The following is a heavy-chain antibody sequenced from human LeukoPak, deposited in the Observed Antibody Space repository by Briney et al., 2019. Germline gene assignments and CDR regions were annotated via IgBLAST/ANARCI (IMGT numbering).Heavy chain of an antibody. Sequence: GGSLRLSCAASGFTFSSYWMSWVRQAPGKGLEWVANIKHDGSEKYYVDSVKGRFTISRDNAKNSLYLQMNSLRAEDTAVYYCARVRYCSSTSCSQQDYWGQGTLVTVSS. CDR2: IKHDGSEK. CDR3: ARVRYCSSTSCSQQDY. D-gene: IGHD2-2*01. J-gene: IGHJ4*02. V-gene: IGHV3-7*01. CDR1: GFTFSSYW.